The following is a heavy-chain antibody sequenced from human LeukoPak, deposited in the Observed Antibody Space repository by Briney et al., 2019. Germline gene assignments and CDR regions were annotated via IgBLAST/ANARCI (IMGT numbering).Heavy chain of an antibody. J-gene: IGHJ4*02. CDR2: IIPIFGTA. D-gene: IGHD3-3*01. V-gene: IGHV1-69*13. Sequence: ASVKVSCKASGYTFTSYDINWVRQATGQGLEWMGGIIPIFGTANYAQKFQGRVTITADESTSTAYMELSSLRSEDTAVYYCARVATIFGVVIINSYYFDYWGQGTLVTVSS. CDR3: ARVATIFGVVIINSYYFDY. CDR1: GYTFTSYD.